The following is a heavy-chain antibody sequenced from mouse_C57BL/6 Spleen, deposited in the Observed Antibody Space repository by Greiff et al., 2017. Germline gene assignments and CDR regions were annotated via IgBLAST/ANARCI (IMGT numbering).Heavy chain of an antibody. CDR3: ARGVTTDPMDY. D-gene: IGHD1-1*01. CDR1: GYTFTSYW. V-gene: IGHV1-50*01. J-gene: IGHJ4*01. Sequence: QVQLQQPGAELVKPGASVTLSCKASGYTFTSYWMQWVKQTPGQGLEWIGEIDPSDGYTNYNQKFKGKATLTVDTSSSTAYMQLSSLTSEDSAVYYCARGVTTDPMDYWGQGTSVTVSA. CDR2: IDPSDGYT.